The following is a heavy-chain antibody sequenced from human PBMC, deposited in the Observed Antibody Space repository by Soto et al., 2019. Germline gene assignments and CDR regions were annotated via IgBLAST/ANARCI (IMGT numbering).Heavy chain of an antibody. J-gene: IGHJ4*02. CDR1: GDTFGRNA. Sequence: QVQLVQSGAEVKRPGSSVKVSCKASGDTFGRNAIHWVRQAPGQGLEWMGGIIPMFPTTSYARKFRDRLTINADKSTNTAYREMTGLRSEDRAVYYWARDGASADYGYWAQGTLVTVPS. D-gene: IGHD3-16*01. CDR2: IIPMFPTT. V-gene: IGHV1-69*06. CDR3: ARDGASADYGY.